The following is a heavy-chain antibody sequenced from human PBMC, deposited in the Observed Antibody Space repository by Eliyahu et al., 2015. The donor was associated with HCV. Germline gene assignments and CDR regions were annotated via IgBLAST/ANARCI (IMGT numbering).Heavy chain of an antibody. CDR2: IVVGSGNT. Sequence: PGTSVKVSCKASGFTFTSSAVQWVRQARGQRLEWIGWIVVGSGNTNYAQKFQERVTITRDMSTSTAYMELSSLRSEDTAVYYCAADPYGDYVLGYYYGMDVWGQGTTVTVSS. CDR3: AADPYGDYVLGYYYGMDV. V-gene: IGHV1-58*01. J-gene: IGHJ6*02. D-gene: IGHD4-17*01. CDR1: GFTFTSSA.